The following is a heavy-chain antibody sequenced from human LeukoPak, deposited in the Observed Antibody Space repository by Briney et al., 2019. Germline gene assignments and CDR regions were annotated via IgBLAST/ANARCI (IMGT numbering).Heavy chain of an antibody. CDR2: IYHSGST. CDR3: ARVAIAVASPYYYYYYMDV. V-gene: IGHV4-39*07. CDR1: GGSISGSSYY. Sequence: SETLSLTCTVSGGSISGSSYYWGWIRQPPGKGLEWIGEIYHSGSTNYNPSLKSRVTISVDKSKNQFSLKLSSVTAADTAVYYCARVAIAVASPYYYYYYMDVWGKGTTVTVSS. D-gene: IGHD6-19*01. J-gene: IGHJ6*03.